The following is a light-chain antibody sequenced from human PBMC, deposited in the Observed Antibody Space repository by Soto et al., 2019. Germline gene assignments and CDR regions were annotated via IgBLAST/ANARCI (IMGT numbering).Light chain of an antibody. J-gene: IGLJ1*01. CDR1: SSDVGGYNY. CDR2: EVS. CDR3: RSYTSSSTLDV. V-gene: IGLV2-14*01. Sequence: QSALTQPASVSGSPGQSITISCTGTSSDVGGYNYVSWYQQHPGKAPKLLIYEVSNRPSGVSNRFSGSKSGNTASLTISGLQAEDEADYYCRSYTSSSTLDVFGTGTQLTVL.